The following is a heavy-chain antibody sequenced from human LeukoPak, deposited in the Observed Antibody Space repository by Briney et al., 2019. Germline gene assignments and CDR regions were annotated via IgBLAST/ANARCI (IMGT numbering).Heavy chain of an antibody. Sequence: SVKVSCKASGGTFSSYAISWVRQAPGQGLEWMGGIIPIFGTANYAQKFQGRVTITADESTSTAYMELSSLRSEDTAVYYCARVGGIRYYYDSSGYPNWFDPWGQGTLVTVSS. CDR3: ARVGGIRYYYDSSGYPNWFDP. V-gene: IGHV1-69*13. D-gene: IGHD3-22*01. CDR1: GGTFSSYA. J-gene: IGHJ5*02. CDR2: IIPIFGTA.